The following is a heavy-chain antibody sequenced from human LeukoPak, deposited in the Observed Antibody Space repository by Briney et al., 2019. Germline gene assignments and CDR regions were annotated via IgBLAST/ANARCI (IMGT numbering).Heavy chain of an antibody. CDR1: GFTFDDYG. D-gene: IGHD5-18*01. J-gene: IGHJ4*02. CDR3: AKEASYSYGQN. Sequence: GGSLRLSCAASGFTFDDYGMSWVRQAPGKGLEWVSAISGSGGRTYYADSVKGRFTISRDNSKNTLYLQMKSLRPEDTAIYYCAKEASYSYGQNWGQGTLVTVSS. CDR2: ISGSGGRT. V-gene: IGHV3-23*01.